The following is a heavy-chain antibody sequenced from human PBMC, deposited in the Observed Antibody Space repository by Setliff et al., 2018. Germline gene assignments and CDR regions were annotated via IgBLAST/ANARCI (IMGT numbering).Heavy chain of an antibody. CDR2: IRGKSYGATA. V-gene: IGHV3-49*04. J-gene: IGHJ5*01. CDR3: GRGSVGVETAPTFIDS. D-gene: IGHD2-15*01. CDR1: GFTAAAYP. Sequence: GGSLRLSCTTSGFTAAAYPLTWVRQAPGKGLEWVGFIRGKSYGATAQYAASVRGRFTISRDDSKSIAYLQMSSLRTEDTGVYYCGRGSVGVETAPTFIDSWGQGTLVTVSS.